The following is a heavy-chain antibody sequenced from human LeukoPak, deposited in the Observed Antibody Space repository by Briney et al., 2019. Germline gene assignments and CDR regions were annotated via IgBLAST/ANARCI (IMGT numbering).Heavy chain of an antibody. CDR1: GFSLSTSGVG. CDR2: IYWDDDK. V-gene: IGHV2-5*02. D-gene: IGHD2-15*01. CDR3: AHRRTKRYCSGGSCYLDN. Sequence: SGPTLVKPTQTLTLTCTFSGFSLSTSGVGVGWIRQPPGKALEWLALIYWDDDKRYSPSLKSRLTITKDTSKNQAVLTLTNMDPVDTATYYCAHRRTKRYCSGGSCYLDNWGQGTLVTVSS. J-gene: IGHJ4*02.